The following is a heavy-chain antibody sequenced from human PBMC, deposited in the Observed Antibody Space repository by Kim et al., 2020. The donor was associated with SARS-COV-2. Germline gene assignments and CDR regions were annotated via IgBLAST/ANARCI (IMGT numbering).Heavy chain of an antibody. D-gene: IGHD3-22*01. CDR1: GYTFTSYY. J-gene: IGHJ4*02. CDR2: INPSGGST. V-gene: IGHV1-46*01. Sequence: ASVKVSCKASGYTFTSYYMHWVRQAPGQGLEWMGIINPSGGSTSYAQKFQGRVTMTRDTSTSTVYMELSSLRSEDTAVYYCARDGHDSSGYSTGYYFDYWGQGTLVTVSS. CDR3: ARDGHDSSGYSTGYYFDY.